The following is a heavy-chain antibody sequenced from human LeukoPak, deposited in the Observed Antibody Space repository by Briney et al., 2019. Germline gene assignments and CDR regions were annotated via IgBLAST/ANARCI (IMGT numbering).Heavy chain of an antibody. CDR2: IYYGGST. CDR3: ARGSLGFGELFG. D-gene: IGHD3-10*01. V-gene: IGHV4-59*01. J-gene: IGHJ4*02. CDR1: GGSISSYY. Sequence: PSETLSLTCTVSGGSISSYYWSWIRQPPGKGLEWIGYIYYGGSTNYNPSLKSRVTISVDTSKNQFSLKLSSVTAADTAVYYCARGSLGFGELFGWGQGTLVTVSS.